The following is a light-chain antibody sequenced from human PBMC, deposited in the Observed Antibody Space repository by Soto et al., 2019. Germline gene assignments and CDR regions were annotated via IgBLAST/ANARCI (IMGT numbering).Light chain of an antibody. J-gene: IGLJ3*02. CDR1: NSNIGSNT. Sequence: QSVLTQAPSASGTPGQRVTISCSGSNSNIGSNTVSWYQQVPGTAPKVLIYNNDQRPSGVPDRLSGSKSGTSASLAIGALQSEDEADYYCAAWDGSLNGWVFGGGTKLTVL. CDR2: NND. V-gene: IGLV1-44*01. CDR3: AAWDGSLNGWV.